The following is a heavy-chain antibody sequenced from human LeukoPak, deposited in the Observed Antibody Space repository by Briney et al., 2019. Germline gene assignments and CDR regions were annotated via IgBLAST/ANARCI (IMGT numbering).Heavy chain of an antibody. Sequence: SQTLSLTCTVSGGSISSGSYYWRWIRQPAGKGLEWIGRIYTSGSTNYNPSLKSRVTISVDTSKNQFSLKLSSVTAADTAVYYCARDRVTYYDFWSGYYTPNYFDYWGQGTLVTVSS. D-gene: IGHD3-3*01. J-gene: IGHJ4*02. CDR1: GGSISSGSYY. CDR2: IYTSGST. V-gene: IGHV4-61*02. CDR3: ARDRVTYYDFWSGYYTPNYFDY.